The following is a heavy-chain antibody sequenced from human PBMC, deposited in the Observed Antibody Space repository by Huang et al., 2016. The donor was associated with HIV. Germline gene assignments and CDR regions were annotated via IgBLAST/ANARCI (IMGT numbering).Heavy chain of an antibody. CDR2: INWKSGNI. CDR1: GFTFADYA. D-gene: IGHD3-16*01. Sequence: EVQLVESGGGLVRPGRSLRLSCAASGFTFADYAIHWGRQTPGKGREWVSGINWKSGNIAYADSVRGRFTISRDNAKNSLYLQMNSLRPEDTALYYCAKDWGYDFGAFDFWGRGTMVTVSS. CDR3: AKDWGYDFGAFDF. J-gene: IGHJ3*01. V-gene: IGHV3-9*01.